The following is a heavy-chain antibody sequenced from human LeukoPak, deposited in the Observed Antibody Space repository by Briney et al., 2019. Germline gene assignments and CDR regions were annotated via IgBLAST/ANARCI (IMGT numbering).Heavy chain of an antibody. CDR3: ARGIAVAGTWFDY. CDR1: GYTFTGYY. Sequence: ASVKVSCKASGYTFTGYYMHWVRQAPGQGLEWMGWINPNSGGTNYAQKFQGRVTMTRDTSIRTAYMELSRLRSDDTAVYYCARGIAVAGTWFDYWGQGTLVTVSS. CDR2: INPNSGGT. V-gene: IGHV1-2*02. J-gene: IGHJ4*02. D-gene: IGHD6-19*01.